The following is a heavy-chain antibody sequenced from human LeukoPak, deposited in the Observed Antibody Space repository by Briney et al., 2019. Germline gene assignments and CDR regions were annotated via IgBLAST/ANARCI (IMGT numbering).Heavy chain of an antibody. J-gene: IGHJ5*02. V-gene: IGHV3-30*18. D-gene: IGHD4-17*01. Sequence: GGSLRLSCEASGFTFRTYGMHWVRQAPGKGLEWVAVISYDGSSEHYADSVKGRFTISRDNFKNTLFLQMNSVRTEDTAMYYCAKSFFSTVTTNPNYFDPWGQGTLVIVSS. CDR1: GFTFRTYG. CDR3: AKSFFSTVTTNPNYFDP. CDR2: ISYDGSSE.